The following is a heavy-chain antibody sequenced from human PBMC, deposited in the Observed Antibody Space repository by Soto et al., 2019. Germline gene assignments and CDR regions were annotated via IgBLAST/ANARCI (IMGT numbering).Heavy chain of an antibody. CDR3: VCYCASDTWPSRDV. D-gene: IGHD2-21*02. CDR1: GYSFTRNG. CDR2: ISAKNGDT. V-gene: IGHV1-18*01. Sequence: QVHLVQSGAELKKPGASVRVSCKASGYSFTRNGISWVRQAPGQGLEWMGWISAKNGDTNYAQKFQGRVIMTTDTTASTAYMELKSLRSGHTAEYYGVCYCASDTWPSRDVWGQGTAVTVSS. J-gene: IGHJ6*02.